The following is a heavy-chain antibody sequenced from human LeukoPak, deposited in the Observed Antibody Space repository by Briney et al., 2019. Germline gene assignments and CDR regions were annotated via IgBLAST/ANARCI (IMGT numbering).Heavy chain of an antibody. CDR3: ARGIVWIQLWLQPYGMDV. V-gene: IGHV4-34*01. J-gene: IGHJ6*02. CDR2: INHSGST. CDR1: GGSFSGYY. Sequence: SETLSLTCAVYGGSFSGYYWSWIRQPPGKGLEWIGEINHSGSTNYNPSLKSRVTISVDTSKNRFSLKLSSVTAADTAVYYCARGIVWIQLWLQPYGMDVWGQGTTVTVSS. D-gene: IGHD5-18*01.